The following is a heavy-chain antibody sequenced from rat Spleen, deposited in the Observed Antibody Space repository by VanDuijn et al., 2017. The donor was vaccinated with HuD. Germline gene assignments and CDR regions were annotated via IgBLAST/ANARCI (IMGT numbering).Heavy chain of an antibody. D-gene: IGHD1-2*01. V-gene: IGHV2-43*01. CDR3: ARDQNIAAIPFDY. Sequence: QVQLKESGPGLVQPSQTLSLTCTVSGFSLTSYHVSWVRQFPGKGLEWMGVIWTGGTTTYNSLLESRLSFSRDTSKSQVFLKMNSLQTEDTAMYFCARDQNIAAIPFDYWGQGVMVTVSS. CDR1: GFSLTSYH. CDR2: IWTGGTT. J-gene: IGHJ2*01.